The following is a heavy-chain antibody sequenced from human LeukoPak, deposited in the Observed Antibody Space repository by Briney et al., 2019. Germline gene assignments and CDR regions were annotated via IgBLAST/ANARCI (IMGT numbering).Heavy chain of an antibody. CDR1: GYTFTSYG. CDR2: ISAYNGNT. J-gene: IGHJ5*02. Sequence: GASVKVSRKASGYTFTSYGISWVRQAPGQGLEWMGWISAYNGNTNYAQKLQGRVTMTTDTSTSTAYMELRSLRSDDTAVYYCARVLPRVVVVAATLGWFDPWGQGTLVTVSS. V-gene: IGHV1-18*01. CDR3: ARVLPRVVVVAATLGWFDP. D-gene: IGHD2-15*01.